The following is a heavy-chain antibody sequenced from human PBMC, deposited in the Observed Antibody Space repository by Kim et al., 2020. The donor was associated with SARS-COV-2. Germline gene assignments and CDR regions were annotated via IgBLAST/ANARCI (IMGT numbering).Heavy chain of an antibody. Sequence: SVKVSCKASGFTFTSSAMQWVRQARGQRLEWIGWIVVGSGNTNYAQKFQERVTITRDMSTSTAYMELSSLRSEDTAVYYCAAEAYSNYGYYYYYGMDVWGQGTTVTVSS. D-gene: IGHD4-4*01. CDR2: IVVGSGNT. CDR1: GFTFTSSA. V-gene: IGHV1-58*02. CDR3: AAEAYSNYGYYYYYGMDV. J-gene: IGHJ6*02.